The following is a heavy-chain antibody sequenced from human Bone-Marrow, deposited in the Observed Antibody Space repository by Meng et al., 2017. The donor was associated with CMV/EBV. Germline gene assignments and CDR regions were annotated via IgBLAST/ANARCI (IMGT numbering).Heavy chain of an antibody. J-gene: IGHJ4*02. CDR2: ISVSSYSAGST. CDR1: GFTFNKYA. V-gene: IGHV3-23*01. CDR3: ARRDASGWFSLDS. Sequence: SGFTFNKYAMSWVRQAPEKGLEWVASISVSSYSAGSTYYADSVKGRFTISRDNSRNTVFLEMNSLRAEDTALYYCARRDASGWFSLDSWGRGTLVTVSS. D-gene: IGHD6-19*01.